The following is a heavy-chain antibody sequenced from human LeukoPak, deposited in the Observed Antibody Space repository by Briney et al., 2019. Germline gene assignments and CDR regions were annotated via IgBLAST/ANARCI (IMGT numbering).Heavy chain of an antibody. CDR3: LRTTLGPAGAIDY. J-gene: IGHJ4*02. Sequence: GGSLRLSCAASGFTFSSYWMHWVRQAPGKGLLWVSRINTDGRSVTYAELVKGRFTISRDNAKNTLYLQMNSLRAEDTAVYYCLRTTLGPAGAIDYWGQGTLVAVSS. CDR2: INTDGRSV. D-gene: IGHD2-2*01. CDR1: GFTFSSYW. V-gene: IGHV3-74*01.